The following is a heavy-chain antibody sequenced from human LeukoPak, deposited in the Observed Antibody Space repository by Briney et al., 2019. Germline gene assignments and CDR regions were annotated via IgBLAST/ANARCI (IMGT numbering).Heavy chain of an antibody. CDR3: ASWGSLLVGSYYRGLLFDI. CDR2: IYSGGST. Sequence: GGSLRLSCAASGFTVSSNYMSWVRQAPGKGLEWVSVIYSGGSTYSAGTVKGRFTISRDNSKDSLSPQMTSLRAEDTAVYSCASWGSLLVGSYYRGLLFDIWGQGKLVTVSS. J-gene: IGHJ3*02. CDR1: GFTVSSNY. V-gene: IGHV3-53*01. D-gene: IGHD1-26*01.